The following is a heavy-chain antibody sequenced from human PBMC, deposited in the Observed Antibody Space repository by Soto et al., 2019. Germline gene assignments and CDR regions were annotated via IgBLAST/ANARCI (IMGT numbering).Heavy chain of an antibody. CDR1: GGTFSSYA. J-gene: IGHJ5*02. CDR2: IIPIFGTA. V-gene: IGHV1-69*13. Sequence: GASVKVSCKASGGTFSSYAISWVRQAPGQGLEWMGGIIPIFGTANYAQKFQGRVTITADESTSTAYMELSSLRSEDTAVYYCALRTSTVVVTAPIQAEGWFDPWGQGTLVTVSS. CDR3: ALRTSTVVVTAPIQAEGWFDP. D-gene: IGHD2-21*02.